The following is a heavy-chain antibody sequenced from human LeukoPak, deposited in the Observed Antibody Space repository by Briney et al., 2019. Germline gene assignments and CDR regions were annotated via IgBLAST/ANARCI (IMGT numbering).Heavy chain of an antibody. Sequence: PGGSLRLSCAASGFTFSSYGMHWVRQAPGKGLEGVAFIRYDGSNKYYADSVKGRFTISRDNSKNTLYLQMNSLRAEDTAVYYCAKSRPAYSGSPGVDYWGQGTLVTVSS. D-gene: IGHD1-26*01. CDR1: GFTFSSYG. CDR3: AKSRPAYSGSPGVDY. J-gene: IGHJ4*02. CDR2: IRYDGSNK. V-gene: IGHV3-30*02.